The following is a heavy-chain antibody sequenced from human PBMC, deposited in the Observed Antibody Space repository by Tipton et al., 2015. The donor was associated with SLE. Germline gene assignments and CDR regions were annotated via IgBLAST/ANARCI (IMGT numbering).Heavy chain of an antibody. J-gene: IGHJ5*02. V-gene: IGHV4-61*09. CDR3: ARTQHDYGFNWFDP. D-gene: IGHD4-17*01. CDR2: IYTSGST. CDR1: GGSISSGLYY. Sequence: TLSLTCTVSGGSISSGLYYWSWIRQPAGQGLEWIGHIYTSGSTDFNPSLQSRVTMSLDRSKNQFSLRLTSVTAADTAVYYCARTQHDYGFNWFDPWGQGTLVTVSS.